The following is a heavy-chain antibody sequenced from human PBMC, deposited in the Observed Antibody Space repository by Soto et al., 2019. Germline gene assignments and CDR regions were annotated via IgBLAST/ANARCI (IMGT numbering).Heavy chain of an antibody. J-gene: IGHJ6*03. D-gene: IGHD2-2*01. V-gene: IGHV4-34*01. CDR1: GGSFSGYY. CDR3: ARGRATKYCSSTSCYALGVRYYYYYMDV. Sequence: SETLSLTCAVYGGSFSGYYWSWIRQPPGKGLEWIGEINHSGSTNYNPSLKSRVTISVDTSKNQFSLKLSSVTAADTAVYYCARGRATKYCSSTSCYALGVRYYYYYMDVWGKGTTVTVSS. CDR2: INHSGST.